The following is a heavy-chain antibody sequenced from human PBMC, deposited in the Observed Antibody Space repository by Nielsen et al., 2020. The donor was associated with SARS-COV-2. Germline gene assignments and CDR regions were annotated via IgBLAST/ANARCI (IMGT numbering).Heavy chain of an antibody. J-gene: IGHJ3*02. CDR2: ISSSSSYT. CDR1: GFTFSDYY. CDR3: ARCVVVTARRGVSIRAFDI. D-gene: IGHD2-21*02. V-gene: IGHV3-11*03. Sequence: GESLKISCAASGFTFSDYYMSWIRQAPGKGLEWVSYISSSSSYTNYADSVKGRFTISRDNAKNSLYLQMNSLRAEDTAVYYCARCVVVTARRGVSIRAFDIWGQGTMVTVSS.